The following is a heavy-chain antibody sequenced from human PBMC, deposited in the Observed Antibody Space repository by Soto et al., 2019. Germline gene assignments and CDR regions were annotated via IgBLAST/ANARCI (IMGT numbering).Heavy chain of an antibody. CDR2: IIPIVGTA. CDR1: GGTFSSYA. Sequence: QVQLVQSGAEVKKPGSSVKVSCKASGGTFSSYAISWVRQATGQGLEWMGGIIPIVGTANYAQKFQGRVTITEDKATSTADMELSSLRSEDTAVYYCATLGGTAMVKIDYLGQGTLVTVSS. V-gene: IGHV1-69*06. D-gene: IGHD5-18*01. J-gene: IGHJ4*02. CDR3: ATLGGTAMVKIDY.